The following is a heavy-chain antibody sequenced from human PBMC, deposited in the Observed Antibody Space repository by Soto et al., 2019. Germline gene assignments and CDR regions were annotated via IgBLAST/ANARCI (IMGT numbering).Heavy chain of an antibody. J-gene: IGHJ5*02. Sequence: QVQLVESGGGLVKPGGSLRLSCAASGFAISDYDMTWIRQAPGKGLEWVSYITASGTTKDYADAVKGRFTISRDTANNSLFLQMNSLRADDTAIYYGARHGGTFDPWGEGTLVTVSS. CDR1: GFAISDYD. V-gene: IGHV3-11*01. D-gene: IGHD1-7*01. CDR2: ITASGTTK. CDR3: ARHGGTFDP.